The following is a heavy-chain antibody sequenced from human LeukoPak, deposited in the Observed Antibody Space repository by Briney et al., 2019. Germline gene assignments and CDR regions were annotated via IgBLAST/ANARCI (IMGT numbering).Heavy chain of an antibody. V-gene: IGHV3-11*04. J-gene: IGHJ3*02. CDR2: ISSSGSTI. D-gene: IGHD3-3*01. CDR1: GFTFSDYY. Sequence: GGSLRLSCAASGFTFSDYYMSWIRQAPGKGLEWVSYISSSGSTIYHADSVKGRFTISRDNAKNSLYLQMNSLRAEDTAVYYCATDTYYDFWSGYGDAFDIWGQGTMVTVSS. CDR3: ATDTYYDFWSGYGDAFDI.